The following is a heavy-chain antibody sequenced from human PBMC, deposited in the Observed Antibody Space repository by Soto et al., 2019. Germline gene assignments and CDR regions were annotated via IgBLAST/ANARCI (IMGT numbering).Heavy chain of an antibody. J-gene: IGHJ6*02. CDR3: AATGRVKGYYYGVDV. CDR1: GFTFTRSA. Sequence: SVKVSCKASGFTFTRSAVQWVRQARGQRLEWIGWIVVDSGNTIYAQKFQERVTITRDMSTSTLYMELHSLASEDTAVYYCAATGRVKGYYYGVDVWGQGTTVTVSS. CDR2: IVVDSGNT. D-gene: IGHD1-1*01. V-gene: IGHV1-58*01.